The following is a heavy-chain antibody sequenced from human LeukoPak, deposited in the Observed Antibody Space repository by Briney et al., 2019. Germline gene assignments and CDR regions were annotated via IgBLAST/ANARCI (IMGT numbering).Heavy chain of an antibody. Sequence: SETLSLTCTVSGGSISSSSYYWGWIRQPPGKGLEWIGEINHSGSTNYNPSLKSRVTISVDTSKNQFSLKLSSATAADTAVYYCALSDYYDSSGYSYWGQGTMVTVSS. CDR1: GGSISSSSYY. V-gene: IGHV4-39*07. D-gene: IGHD3-22*01. CDR2: INHSGST. J-gene: IGHJ3*01. CDR3: ALSDYYDSSGYSY.